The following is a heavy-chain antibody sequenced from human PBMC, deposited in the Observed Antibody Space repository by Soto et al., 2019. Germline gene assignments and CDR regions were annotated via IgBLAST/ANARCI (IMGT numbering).Heavy chain of an antibody. V-gene: IGHV4-31*03. CDR3: AREGGSSGYYYAGGFDY. J-gene: IGHJ4*02. CDR1: GGSISSGGYY. Sequence: SETLSLTCTVSGGSISSGGYYWSWIRQHPGKGLEWIGYIYYSGSTYYNPSLKSRVTISVDTSKNQFSLKLSSVTAADTAVYYCAREGGSSGYYYAGGFDYWGQGTLVTVSS. D-gene: IGHD3-22*01. CDR2: IYYSGST.